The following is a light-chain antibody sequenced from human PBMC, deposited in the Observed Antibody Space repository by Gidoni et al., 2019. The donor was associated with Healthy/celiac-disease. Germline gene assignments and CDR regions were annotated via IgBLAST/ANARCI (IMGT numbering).Light chain of an antibody. J-gene: IGKJ5*01. V-gene: IGKV3-11*01. CDR3: QQRSNWPPIT. Sequence: IVLTPSPATLSLSPGERATLSCRASQSVSSYLAWYQQKPGQAPRLLIYDASNRATGIPARVSGSGSGTDFTLTISRLEPEDFAVYYCQQRSNWPPITFGQGTRLEIK. CDR2: DAS. CDR1: QSVSSY.